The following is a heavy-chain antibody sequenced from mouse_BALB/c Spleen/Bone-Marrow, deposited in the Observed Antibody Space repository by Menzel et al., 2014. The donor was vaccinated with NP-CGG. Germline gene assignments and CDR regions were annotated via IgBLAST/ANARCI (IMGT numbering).Heavy chain of an antibody. CDR1: GYTFSSYW. D-gene: IGHD3-1*01. CDR3: ARELGLRFAY. Sequence: VQRVESGAELMKPGASVKISCKATGYTFSSYWIEWLKQRPGHGLEWIGEILPGSGNTNYNEKFKGRVTFTADSSSNTAYMQLSSLTSEDSAVYYCARELGLRFAYWGQGTLVTVSA. V-gene: IGHV1-9*01. CDR2: ILPGSGNT. J-gene: IGHJ3*01.